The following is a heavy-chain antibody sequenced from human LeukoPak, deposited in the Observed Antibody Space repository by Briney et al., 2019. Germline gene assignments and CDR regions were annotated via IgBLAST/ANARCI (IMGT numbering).Heavy chain of an antibody. CDR3: ARDHRITMVRGVISNTDLRY. D-gene: IGHD3-10*01. V-gene: IGHV3-11*04. J-gene: IGHJ4*02. CDR2: ISSSGSTI. CDR1: GFTFSDYY. Sequence: PGGSLRLSCAASGFTFSDYYMSWIRQAPGKGLEWVSYISSSGSTIYYADSVKGRFTISRDNAKNSLYLQMNSLRAEDTAVYYCARDHRITMVRGVISNTDLRYWGQGTLVTVSS.